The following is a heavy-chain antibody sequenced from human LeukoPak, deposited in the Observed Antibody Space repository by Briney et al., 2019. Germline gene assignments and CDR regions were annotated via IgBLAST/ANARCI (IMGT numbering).Heavy chain of an antibody. CDR1: GGSISSSSYY. D-gene: IGHD2-15*01. Sequence: SETLSLTCTLSGGSISSSSYYWGWIRQPPGKGLEWIGSIYYSGSTYYNPSLKSRVTISVDTSKNQFSLKLSSVTAADTAVYYCARWMLPGDFDLWGRGTLVTVSS. CDR2: IYYSGST. V-gene: IGHV4-39*01. CDR3: ARWMLPGDFDL. J-gene: IGHJ2*01.